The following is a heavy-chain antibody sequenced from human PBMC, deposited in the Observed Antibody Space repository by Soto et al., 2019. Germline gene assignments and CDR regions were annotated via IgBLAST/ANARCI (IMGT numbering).Heavy chain of an antibody. CDR1: GGTFSTYA. CDR3: ALGSDYLFDP. J-gene: IGHJ5*02. Sequence: QIQLVQSGAEVKKPGSSVKVSCKASGGTFSTYAISWVRQAPGQGLEWMGGIIPMSGRTTYAQKFQDRVTIAADKSTTTADMELSSLRSEDMAVYYCALGSDYLFDPWGRGTLVTVSS. D-gene: IGHD4-17*01. CDR2: IIPMSGRT. V-gene: IGHV1-69*06.